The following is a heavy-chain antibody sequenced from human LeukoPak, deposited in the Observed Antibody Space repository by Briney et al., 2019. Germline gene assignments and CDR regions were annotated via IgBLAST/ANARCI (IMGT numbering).Heavy chain of an antibody. Sequence: ASVKVSCKASGYTFTGYYMHWVRQAPGQGLEWMGWINPNSGGANYAQKFQGRVTMTRDTSISTAYMELSRLRSDDTAVYYCARDSTNSGSYYPNWFDPWGQGTLVTVSS. J-gene: IGHJ5*02. CDR2: INPNSGGA. D-gene: IGHD1-26*01. CDR1: GYTFTGYY. V-gene: IGHV1-2*02. CDR3: ARDSTNSGSYYPNWFDP.